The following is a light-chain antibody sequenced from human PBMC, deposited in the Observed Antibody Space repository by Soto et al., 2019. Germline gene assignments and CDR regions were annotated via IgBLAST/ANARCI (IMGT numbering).Light chain of an antibody. CDR1: QSVSSN. CDR3: QQYNNWPPLT. Sequence: EIVMTQSPATLSVSPGVRATLSCRASQSVSSNLAWYQHRPGQAPRLLMYGASNRATGIPARFSGSRFGTEFALTISSLQSEDFAVYYCQQYNNWPPLTFGGGTKVPI. J-gene: IGKJ4*01. CDR2: GAS. V-gene: IGKV3-15*01.